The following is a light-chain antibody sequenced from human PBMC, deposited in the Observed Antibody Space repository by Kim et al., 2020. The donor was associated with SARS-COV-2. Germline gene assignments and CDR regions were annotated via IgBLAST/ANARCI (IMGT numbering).Light chain of an antibody. V-gene: IGKV2-30*01. CDR1: QSDVYSDRNAN. Sequence: PAAIFSKASQSDVYSDRNANLNWFQPRTGQTPRRLIYNVSNRGAGVPDRFSGSGSGTDFTLQISRVEAEDLGVYYCMQNTHWPFTFGPGTKVDIK. J-gene: IGKJ3*01. CDR2: NVS. CDR3: MQNTHWPFT.